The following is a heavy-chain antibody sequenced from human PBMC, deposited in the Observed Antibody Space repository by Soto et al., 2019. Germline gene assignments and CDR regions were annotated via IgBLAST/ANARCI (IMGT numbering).Heavy chain of an antibody. J-gene: IGHJ6*02. V-gene: IGHV3-30*18. Sequence: PGGSLRLSCAASGFTFRTYGMHWVRQAPGKGLEWLAVISNNGINKYYADSVKGRFTISRDNSRDTLFPQMNSLRGEDTAIYYCAKVIRADSTSSNFYYYSGLDVWGQGTTVTVS. CDR2: ISNNGINK. CDR3: AKVIRADSTSSNFYYYSGLDV. D-gene: IGHD6-6*01. CDR1: GFTFRTYG.